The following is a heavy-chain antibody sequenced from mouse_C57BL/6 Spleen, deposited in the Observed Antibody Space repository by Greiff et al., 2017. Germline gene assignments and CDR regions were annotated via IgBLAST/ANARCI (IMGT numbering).Heavy chain of an antibody. J-gene: IGHJ4*01. CDR3: ARDYYGSRGAMGY. V-gene: IGHV1-80*01. Sequence: VKLMESGAELVKPGASVKISCKASGYAFSSYWMNWVKQRPGKGLEWIGQIYPGDGDTNYNGKFKGKAPLTADKSSSTAYMQLSSLTSEDSAVYFCARDYYGSRGAMGYWGQGTSVTVSS. D-gene: IGHD1-1*01. CDR2: IYPGDGDT. CDR1: GYAFSSYW.